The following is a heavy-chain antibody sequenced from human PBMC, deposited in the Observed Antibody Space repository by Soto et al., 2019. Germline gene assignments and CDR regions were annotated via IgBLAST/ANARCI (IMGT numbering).Heavy chain of an antibody. CDR3: ARVGSSSLDY. J-gene: IGHJ4*02. D-gene: IGHD6-13*01. CDR2: MYYSGST. CDR1: GGSIISSKYY. Sequence: PSETLSLTCTVSGGSIISSKYYWGWIRQPPGKGLEWIGSMYYSGSTYYNPSLKSRVTISVDTSKNQFSLKLSSVTAADTAVYCCARVGSSSLDYWGQGTLVTVSS. V-gene: IGHV4-39*07.